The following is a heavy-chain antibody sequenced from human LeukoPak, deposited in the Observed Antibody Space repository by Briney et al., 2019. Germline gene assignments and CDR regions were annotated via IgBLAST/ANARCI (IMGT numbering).Heavy chain of an antibody. CDR2: IYYSGST. V-gene: IGHV4-59*01. CDR1: GGSISSYY. CDR3: ATVAVIRGVTYFDY. J-gene: IGHJ4*02. D-gene: IGHD3-10*01. Sequence: SETLSLTCTVSGGSISSYYWSWIRQSPGKGLEWIGYIYYSGSTDYNPSLESRVTISVDTSKNQFSLKLRSVTAADTAVYYCATVAVIRGVTYFDYWGQGTLVTVSS.